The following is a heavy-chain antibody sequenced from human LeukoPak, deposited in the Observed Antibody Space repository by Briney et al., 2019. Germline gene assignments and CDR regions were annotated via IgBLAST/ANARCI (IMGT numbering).Heavy chain of an antibody. J-gene: IGHJ6*03. V-gene: IGHV1-8*01. Sequence: ASVKVSCKASGYTFTSYDINWVRQATGQGLEWMGWMNPNSGNTGYAQKFQGRVTMTRNTSISTAYMELSSLRSEDTAVYYCARAGLYYYYMDVWGKGTTVIVSS. CDR1: GYTFTSYD. D-gene: IGHD6-19*01. CDR3: ARAGLYYYYMDV. CDR2: MNPNSGNT.